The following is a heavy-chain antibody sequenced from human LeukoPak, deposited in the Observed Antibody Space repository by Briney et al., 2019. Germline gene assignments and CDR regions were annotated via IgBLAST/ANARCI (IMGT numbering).Heavy chain of an antibody. CDR2: VTKTGSYA. Sequence: PGGSLRLSCAVSGFTFSDHYMTWIRQAPGKGLEWVSYVTKTGSYANYADSVQGRFTISRDNAKSSLYLQMNDLRVEDTAVYYCTRGHYGLDVWGKGTTVTVSP. CDR1: GFTFSDHY. J-gene: IGHJ6*04. CDR3: TRGHYGLDV. V-gene: IGHV3-11*06.